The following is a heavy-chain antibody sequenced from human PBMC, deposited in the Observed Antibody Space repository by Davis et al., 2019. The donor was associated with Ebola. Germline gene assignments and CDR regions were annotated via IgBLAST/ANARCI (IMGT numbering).Heavy chain of an antibody. CDR2: IYYSGST. J-gene: IGHJ4*02. D-gene: IGHD6-13*01. CDR3: ANRIAAAGFDY. V-gene: IGHV4-59*04. Sequence: SETLSLTCAVSGGSISGYYWSWIRQPPGKGLEWIGYIYYSGSTYYNPSLKSRVTISVDTSKNQFSLKLSSVTAADTAVYYCANRIAAAGFDYWGQGTLVTVSS. CDR1: GGSISGYY.